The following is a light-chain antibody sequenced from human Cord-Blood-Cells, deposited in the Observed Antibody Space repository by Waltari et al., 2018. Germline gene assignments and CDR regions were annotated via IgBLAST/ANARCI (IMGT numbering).Light chain of an antibody. V-gene: IGLV2-14*01. CDR2: DVS. Sequence: QSALTPPASVSGSPGQSLTISCTGTSSDVGGYNYVSWYQQHPGKAPKLRIYDVSNRPSGVSNRFSGSKSGNTASLTISGLQAEDEADYYCSSYTSSSTLDVFGTGTKVTVL. CDR1: SSDVGGYNY. J-gene: IGLJ1*01. CDR3: SSYTSSSTLDV.